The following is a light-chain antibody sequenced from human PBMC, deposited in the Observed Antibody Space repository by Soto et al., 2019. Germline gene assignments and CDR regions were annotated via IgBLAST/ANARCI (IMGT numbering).Light chain of an antibody. Sequence: EIVLTQSPATLSLSPGERATLSCRASQSIGSSLAWYQQKPGQAPRLLIYDASNRATGIPDRFSGSGSGTDFSLTISSLEPEDFAVYDCQQRSNWHPLTFGGGTRVEIK. J-gene: IGKJ4*01. CDR3: QQRSNWHPLT. CDR1: QSIGSS. CDR2: DAS. V-gene: IGKV3-11*01.